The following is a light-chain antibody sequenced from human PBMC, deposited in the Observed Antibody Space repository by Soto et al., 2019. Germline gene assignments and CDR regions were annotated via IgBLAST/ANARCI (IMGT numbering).Light chain of an antibody. CDR3: QQYNGWPWT. J-gene: IGKJ1*01. Sequence: EIVLAQSPATLSVTPGERITLSCRATQTIGQKLAWYLQRPGQAPSLLMYGASTRATDIPARFSGSVSGTEFTLTITGLQSEDFSVYYCQQYNGWPWTFGQGTKVEI. V-gene: IGKV3-15*01. CDR1: QTIGQK. CDR2: GAS.